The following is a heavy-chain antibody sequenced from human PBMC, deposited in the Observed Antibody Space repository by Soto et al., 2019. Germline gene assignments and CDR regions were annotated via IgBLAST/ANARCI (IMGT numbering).Heavy chain of an antibody. D-gene: IGHD5-18*01. J-gene: IGHJ4*02. CDR3: ARHGDRIQLFNDY. V-gene: IGHV5-51*01. Sequence: GESLNISCKGSGYSFTSYWIGLVRQMPGKGLEWMGIIYPGDSDTRYSPSFQGQVTISADKSISTAYLQWSSLKASDTAMYYCARHGDRIQLFNDYWGQGTTVTVS. CDR2: IYPGDSDT. CDR1: GYSFTSYW.